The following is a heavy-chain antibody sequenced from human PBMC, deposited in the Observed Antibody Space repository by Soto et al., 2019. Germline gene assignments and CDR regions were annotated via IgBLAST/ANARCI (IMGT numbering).Heavy chain of an antibody. V-gene: IGHV3-30-3*01. CDR3: GRGGTGTVGNWFEP. CDR1: GFTFSSFA. CDR2: ISYDGNNK. Sequence: GGSLRLSCAASGFTFSSFAMHWVRQVPGMGLEWVAVISYDGNNKFYGDSVKGRFTISRDNSKTALYLQMNSLRAEDTATYYCGRGGTGTVGNWFEPWGQGTLVTVSS. D-gene: IGHD1-26*01. J-gene: IGHJ5*02.